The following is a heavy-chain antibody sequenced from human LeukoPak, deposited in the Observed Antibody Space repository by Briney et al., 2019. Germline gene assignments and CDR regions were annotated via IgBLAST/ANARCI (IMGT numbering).Heavy chain of an antibody. CDR2: IYYSGST. Sequence: SETLSLTCTVSGGSISSHYWSWIRQPPGKGLEWIGYIYYSGSTNYNPSLKSRVTISVDTSKNQFSLKLSSVTAADTAVYYCASGSGSGFDYWGQGTLVTVSS. J-gene: IGHJ4*02. V-gene: IGHV4-59*11. CDR3: ASGSGSGFDY. D-gene: IGHD2-15*01. CDR1: GGSISSHY.